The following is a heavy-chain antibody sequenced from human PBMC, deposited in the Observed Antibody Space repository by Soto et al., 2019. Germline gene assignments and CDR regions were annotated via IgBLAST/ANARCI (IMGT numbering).Heavy chain of an antibody. CDR1: EFTFTYAW. V-gene: IGHV3-15*01. CDR2: IKSKTDGGTT. CDR3: TSLYYGH. Sequence: EVQLVESGGDLVKPGGSLRLSCAASEFTFTYAWMSSVRQAPGKGLEWVGRIKSKTDGGTTDYAAPVKGRFTISRDESQNTLYLQMNSLKTEDTAVYYCTSLYYGHWGQGTLVTVSS. D-gene: IGHD3-16*02. J-gene: IGHJ4*02.